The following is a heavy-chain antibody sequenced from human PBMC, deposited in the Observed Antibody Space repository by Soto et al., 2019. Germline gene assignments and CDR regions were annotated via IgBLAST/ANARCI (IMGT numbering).Heavy chain of an antibody. Sequence: PGESLKISCKGSGYSFTSYWIGWVRQMPGKGLEWMGIIYPGDSDTRYSPSFQGQVTISADKSISTAYLQWSSLKASDTAMYYCARGGGLLWFGESQGPLDYWGQGTLVTVSS. J-gene: IGHJ4*02. V-gene: IGHV5-51*01. CDR2: IYPGDSDT. CDR1: GYSFTSYW. D-gene: IGHD3-10*01. CDR3: ARGGGLLWFGESQGPLDY.